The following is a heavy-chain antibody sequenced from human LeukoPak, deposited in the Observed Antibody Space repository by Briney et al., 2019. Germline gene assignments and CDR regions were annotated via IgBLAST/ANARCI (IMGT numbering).Heavy chain of an antibody. CDR3: VIDLGELPTY. Sequence: PGGSLRLSCAASGFTFSSYWMYWVRQAPGKGLVWVSRISSDGITTNYAGAVKGRFTMSRDNAKNTLFLQMNTLRAEDTAVYYCVIDLGELPTYWGQGTLVTVSS. CDR2: ISSDGITT. J-gene: IGHJ4*02. D-gene: IGHD1-26*01. V-gene: IGHV3-74*01. CDR1: GFTFSSYW.